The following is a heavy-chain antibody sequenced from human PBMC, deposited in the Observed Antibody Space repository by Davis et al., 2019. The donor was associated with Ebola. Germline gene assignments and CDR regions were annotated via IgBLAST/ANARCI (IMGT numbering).Heavy chain of an antibody. Sequence: MPSETLSLTCAVYGGSFSGYYWTWIRQPPGKGLAWIGEINYSGSTNYNPSLKSRVTISVDTSKNQFSLKLSSVTAADTAVYYCARGGGFGGYGMDVWGQGTTVTVSS. CDR3: ARGGGFGGYGMDV. D-gene: IGHD3-10*01. J-gene: IGHJ6*02. V-gene: IGHV4-34*01. CDR1: GGSFSGYY. CDR2: INYSGST.